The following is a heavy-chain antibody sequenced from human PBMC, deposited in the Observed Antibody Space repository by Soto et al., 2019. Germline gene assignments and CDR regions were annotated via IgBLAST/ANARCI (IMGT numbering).Heavy chain of an antibody. CDR2: ISSSSSTI. CDR3: ARDFAKYSSSWSIDYGMGV. V-gene: IGHV3-48*01. J-gene: IGHJ6*02. Sequence: SMRLPWGAAGGTCRGYSRRWVSQAQGKGLEWVSYISSSSSTIYYADSVKGRFTISRDNAKNSLYLQMNSLRAEDTAVYYCARDFAKYSSSWSIDYGMGVWGQGTTVTVPS. CDR1: GGTCRGYS. D-gene: IGHD6-13*01.